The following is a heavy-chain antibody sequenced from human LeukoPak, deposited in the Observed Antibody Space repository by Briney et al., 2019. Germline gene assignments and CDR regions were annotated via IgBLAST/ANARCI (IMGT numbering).Heavy chain of an antibody. D-gene: IGHD2-2*01. Sequence: PGGSLRLSCAASGFTFSTYSMNWVRQAPGRGLEWVSYITSSSSTIYYADSVKGRFTISRDNAKNSLYLQMNSLRDEDTAVYFCARDMYIAVPSASFDYWGQGTLVTVSS. CDR1: GFTFSTYS. V-gene: IGHV3-48*02. CDR2: ITSSSSTI. CDR3: ARDMYIAVPSASFDY. J-gene: IGHJ4*02.